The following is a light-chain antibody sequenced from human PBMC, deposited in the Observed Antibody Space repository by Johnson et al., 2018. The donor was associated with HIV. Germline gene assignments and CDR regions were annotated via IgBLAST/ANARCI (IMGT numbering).Light chain of an antibody. CDR2: DNN. Sequence: QSVLTQPPPVSAAPGQKVTISCSGSSSNIGNNYVSWYQQLPGTAPKLLIYDNNKRPSGIPDRFSGSKSGTSATLGITGLQTGDEADYYCGTWDSSLSVGVFGTGTKVTVL. CDR1: SSNIGNNY. CDR3: GTWDSSLSVGV. V-gene: IGLV1-51*01. J-gene: IGLJ1*01.